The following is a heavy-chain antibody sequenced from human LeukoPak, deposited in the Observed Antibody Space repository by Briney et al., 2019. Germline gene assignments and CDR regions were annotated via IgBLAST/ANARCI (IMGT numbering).Heavy chain of an antibody. V-gene: IGHV3-23*01. CDR2: ISGSGGST. CDR1: GFTFSSYA. D-gene: IGHD6-19*01. J-gene: IGHJ4*02. Sequence: GGSLRLSCAASGFTFSSYAMSWVRQAPWRGLEWVSLISGSGGSTYYTDSVKGRFTISRDNSKNTLYLQMNSLRAEDTAVYYCAKDLQWLVGGFDYWGQGNLVTVSS. CDR3: AKDLQWLVGGFDY.